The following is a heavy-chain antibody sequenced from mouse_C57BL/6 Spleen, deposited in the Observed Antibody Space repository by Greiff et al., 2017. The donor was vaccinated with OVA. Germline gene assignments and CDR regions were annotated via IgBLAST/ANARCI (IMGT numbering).Heavy chain of an antibody. D-gene: IGHD1-1*01. Sequence: QVTLKVSGPGILQSSQTLSLTCSFSGFSLSTSGMGVSWIRQPSGKGLEWLAHIYWDDDKRYNPSLKSRLTISKDTSRNQVFLKITSVDTADTATYYCARRADHIYYYGSSYPYWYFDVWGTGTTVTVSS. V-gene: IGHV8-12*01. CDR2: IYWDDDK. CDR1: GFSLSTSGMG. CDR3: ARRADHIYYYGSSYPYWYFDV. J-gene: IGHJ1*03.